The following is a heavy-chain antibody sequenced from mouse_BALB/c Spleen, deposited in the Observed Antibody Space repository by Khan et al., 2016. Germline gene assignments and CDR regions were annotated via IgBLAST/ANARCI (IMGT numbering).Heavy chain of an antibody. Sequence: EVQLVETGGGLVQPKGSLKLSCAASGFTFNTNAMNWVRQAPGKGLEWVARIRSKSHNYATYYADSVRDRFTISRDDPQSMVYLQMNNLKTEDTAMYYCVAYWFTYWGQGTLVTVSA. CDR2: IRSKSHNYAT. CDR1: GFTFNTNA. J-gene: IGHJ3*01. V-gene: IGHV10S3*01. CDR3: VAYWFTY.